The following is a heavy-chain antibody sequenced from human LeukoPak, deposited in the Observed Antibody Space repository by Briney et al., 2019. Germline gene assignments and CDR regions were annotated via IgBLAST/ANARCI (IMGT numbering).Heavy chain of an antibody. V-gene: IGHV3-23*01. J-gene: IGHJ5*02. D-gene: IGHD3-22*01. Sequence: PGGSLRLSCAASGFTFSSYAMSWVRQAPGKGLEWVSAISGSGGGTYYADSGKGRFTISRDNSKTTLYLQMNSLRAEDTAVYYCAKDGLKYYDSSGYPWGQGTLVTVSS. CDR1: GFTFSSYA. CDR3: AKDGLKYYDSSGYP. CDR2: ISGSGGGT.